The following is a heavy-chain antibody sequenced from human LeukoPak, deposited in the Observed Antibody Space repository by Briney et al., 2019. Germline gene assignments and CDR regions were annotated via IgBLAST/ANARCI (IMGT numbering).Heavy chain of an antibody. D-gene: IGHD3-22*01. V-gene: IGHV3-9*01. CDR2: ISWNSGSI. Sequence: GRSLRLSCAASGFTFDDYAMHWARQAPGKGLEWVSGISWNSGSIGYADSVKGRFTISRDNAKNSLYLQMNSLRAEDTALYYCAGRNYDSSGLLFDYWGQGTLVTVSS. J-gene: IGHJ4*02. CDR3: AGRNYDSSGLLFDY. CDR1: GFTFDDYA.